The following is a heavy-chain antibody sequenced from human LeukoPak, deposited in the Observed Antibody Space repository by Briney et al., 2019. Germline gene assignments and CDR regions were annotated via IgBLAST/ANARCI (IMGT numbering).Heavy chain of an antibody. CDR2: INSDGSST. V-gene: IGHV3-74*01. CDR1: GFTFSSYW. D-gene: IGHD6-13*01. CDR3: ARDSLAAAGIDY. J-gene: IGHJ4*02. Sequence: PGGSLRLSCAASGFTFSSYWMHWVRQAPGKGLVWVSRINSDGSSTSYADSVKGRFTISRDNSKNTLYLQMNSLRAEDTAVYYCARDSLAAAGIDYWGQGTLVTVSS.